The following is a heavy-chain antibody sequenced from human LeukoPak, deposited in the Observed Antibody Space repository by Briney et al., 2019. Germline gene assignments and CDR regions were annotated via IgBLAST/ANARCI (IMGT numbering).Heavy chain of an antibody. CDR1: GYTFTSYG. D-gene: IGHD3-10*01. CDR2: ISPYNGNT. Sequence: ASVKVSCKASGYTFTSYGISWVRQAPEQGLRWMGWISPYNGNTNYAQKLQGRVTMTTDTSTSTAYMELRSLRSDDAAVYYCARDMFITMVRGARPPCGYWGQGTLVTVSS. V-gene: IGHV1-18*01. CDR3: ARDMFITMVRGARPPCGY. J-gene: IGHJ4*02.